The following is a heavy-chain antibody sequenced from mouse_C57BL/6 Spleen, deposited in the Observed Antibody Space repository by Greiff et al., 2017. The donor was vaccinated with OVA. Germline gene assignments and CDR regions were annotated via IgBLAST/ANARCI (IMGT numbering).Heavy chain of an antibody. CDR1: GYAFSSYW. CDR3: ARRFSTVVAPFDY. Sequence: QVQLQQSGAELVKPGASVKISCKASGYAFSSYWMNWVKQRPGKGLEWIGQIYPGDGDTNYNGKFKGKATLTADKSSSTAYMQLSSLTSEDSAVYFCARRFSTVVAPFDYWGQGTTLTVSS. J-gene: IGHJ2*01. D-gene: IGHD1-1*01. V-gene: IGHV1-80*01. CDR2: IYPGDGDT.